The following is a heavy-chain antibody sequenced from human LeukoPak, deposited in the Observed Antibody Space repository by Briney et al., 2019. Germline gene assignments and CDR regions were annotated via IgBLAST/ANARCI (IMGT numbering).Heavy chain of an antibody. J-gene: IGHJ4*02. CDR2: ISGSGGST. Sequence: GGSLRLSCAASGFTFSSYAMSWVRQAPGKGLEWVSAISGSGGSTYYADSVRGRFTISRDNSKNTLYLQMNSLRAEDTAVYYCAKVIIRSVRFDYWGQGTLVTVSS. CDR1: GFTFSSYA. V-gene: IGHV3-23*01. CDR3: AKVIIRSVRFDY.